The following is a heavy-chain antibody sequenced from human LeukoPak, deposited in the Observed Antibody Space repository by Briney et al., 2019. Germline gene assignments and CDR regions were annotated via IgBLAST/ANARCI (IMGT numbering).Heavy chain of an antibody. CDR1: GDSVSSNRAA. Sequence: PSQTLSLTCAISGDSVSSNRAAWNWIRQSPSRGLEWLGRTYYRSKWYNEYVVSVKSRITINPDTTKNQSSLQLNSVTPEDTAVYYCARDQDDSSGYGYYHYGMDVWGQGTTVTVSS. CDR2: TYYRSKWYN. CDR3: ARDQDDSSGYGYYHYGMDV. J-gene: IGHJ6*02. D-gene: IGHD3-22*01. V-gene: IGHV6-1*01.